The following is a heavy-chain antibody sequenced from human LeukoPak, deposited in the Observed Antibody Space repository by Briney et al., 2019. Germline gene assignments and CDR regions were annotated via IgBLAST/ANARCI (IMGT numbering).Heavy chain of an antibody. V-gene: IGHV3-23*01. CDR1: GFTFSSYA. CDR3: ARNIPNSAWVLGI. Sequence: GGSLRLSCADSGFTFSSYAMSWVRQAPGKGLEWVSAISGSGGTTYYPDSVKGRFTISRDNSKNTLYLQMNSLRAEDTAVYYCARNIPNSAWVLGIWGQGTMVTVSS. CDR2: ISGSGGTT. J-gene: IGHJ3*02. D-gene: IGHD6-19*01.